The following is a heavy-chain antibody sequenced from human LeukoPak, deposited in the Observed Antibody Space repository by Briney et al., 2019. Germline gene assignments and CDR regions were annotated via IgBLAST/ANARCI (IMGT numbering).Heavy chain of an antibody. CDR2: ISDSGRYT. D-gene: IGHD2-21*01. V-gene: IGHV3-23*01. CDR3: TKAGVQLWSPERDY. Sequence: PGGSLRLSCAASGFTFSSYSMNWVRQAPGKGPEWVSGISDSGRYTYYADSVKGRFTISRDNSENTLYLQMNSLSAEDTAVYYCTKAGVQLWSPERDYWGQGTLVTVSS. J-gene: IGHJ4*02. CDR1: GFTFSSYS.